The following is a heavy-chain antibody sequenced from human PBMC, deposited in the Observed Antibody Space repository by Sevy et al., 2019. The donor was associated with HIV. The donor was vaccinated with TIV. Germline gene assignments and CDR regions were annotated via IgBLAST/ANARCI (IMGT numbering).Heavy chain of an antibody. D-gene: IGHD1-7*01. CDR1: GXXXXXGAFY. Sequence: SETLSLTCTVSGXXXXXGAFYWSWIRQHPXKGLEWIGYXXNSGSNYYSPSLKSRIIISVDTSKNQFYLKLSSMTAADTAVYYCARSTXVEXLRFXSWGQGILVTVSS. CDR3: ARSTXVEXLRFXS. J-gene: IGHJ4*02. V-gene: IGHV4-31*03. CDR2: XXNSGSN.